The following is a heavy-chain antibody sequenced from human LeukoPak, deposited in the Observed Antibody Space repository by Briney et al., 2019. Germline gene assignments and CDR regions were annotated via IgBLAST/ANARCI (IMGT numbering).Heavy chain of an antibody. Sequence: PSETLSLTCAVSGYSISSGYYWGWIRQPPGKGLEWIGSIYHSGSTYYSPSLKSRVTISVDTSKNQFSLKLSSVTAADTAVYYCARLSVVPAAPFDYWGQGTLVTVSS. CDR2: IYHSGST. CDR3: ARLSVVPAAPFDY. J-gene: IGHJ4*02. D-gene: IGHD2-2*01. CDR1: GYSISSGYY. V-gene: IGHV4-38-2*01.